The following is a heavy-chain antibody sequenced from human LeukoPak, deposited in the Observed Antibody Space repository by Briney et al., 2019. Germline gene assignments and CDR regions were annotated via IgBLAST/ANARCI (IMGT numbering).Heavy chain of an antibody. D-gene: IGHD6-13*01. CDR1: GFTFSSYW. CDR3: ARDVGDSSSWYDPYYFDY. V-gene: IGHV3-7*01. Sequence: GSLRLSCAASGFTFSSYWMSWVRQAPGKGLEWVANIKQDGSEKYYVDSVKGRFTISRDNAKNSLYLQMNSLRAEDTAVYYCARDVGDSSSWYDPYYFDYWGQGTLVTVSS. J-gene: IGHJ4*02. CDR2: IKQDGSEK.